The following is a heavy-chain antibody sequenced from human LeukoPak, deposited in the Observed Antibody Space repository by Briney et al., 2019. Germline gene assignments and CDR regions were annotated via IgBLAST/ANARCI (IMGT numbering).Heavy chain of an antibody. D-gene: IGHD3-16*01. J-gene: IGHJ4*02. Sequence: ASMKVSCKASGYSFTDYHIHWVRQAPGQGLEWMGWINPISGGTNFAQKFQGRVTMTTDTSISTAYMELSGLGSDDTAAYYCARGGGPYFDYWGQGTLVTVSS. CDR1: GYSFTDYH. V-gene: IGHV1-2*02. CDR3: ARGGGPYFDY. CDR2: INPISGGT.